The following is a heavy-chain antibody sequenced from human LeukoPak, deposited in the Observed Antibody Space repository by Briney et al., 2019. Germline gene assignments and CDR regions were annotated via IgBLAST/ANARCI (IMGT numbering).Heavy chain of an antibody. Sequence: SETLSLTCTVSGGSISSSSYYWGWIRQPPGKGLEWIGSIYYSGSTYYNPSLKSRVTISVDTSKDQFSLKLSSVTAADTAVYYCAREHFTTIFGVASDAFDIWGQGTMVTVSS. V-gene: IGHV4-39*07. D-gene: IGHD3-3*01. CDR1: GGSISSSSYY. CDR2: IYYSGST. CDR3: AREHFTTIFGVASDAFDI. J-gene: IGHJ3*02.